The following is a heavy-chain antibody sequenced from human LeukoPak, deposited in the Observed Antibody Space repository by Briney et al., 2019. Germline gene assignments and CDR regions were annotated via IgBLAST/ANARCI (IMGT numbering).Heavy chain of an antibody. CDR1: GFIFSGYT. CDR2: ISSTSTYI. Sequence: GGSLRLSCAASGFIFSGYTMNWVRQAPGKGLEWVSCISSTSTYIFYADSVKGRFTISRDNSKNSLYLQMNSLRADDTAVYYCVRDAYGAHFDYWGQGTLVTVSS. CDR3: VRDAYGAHFDY. J-gene: IGHJ4*02. V-gene: IGHV3-21*06. D-gene: IGHD2-21*01.